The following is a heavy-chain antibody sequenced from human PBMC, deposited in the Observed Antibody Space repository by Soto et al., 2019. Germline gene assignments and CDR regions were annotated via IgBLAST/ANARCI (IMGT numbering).Heavy chain of an antibody. CDR2: INPKTGGT. J-gene: IGHJ4*02. V-gene: IGHV1-2*02. D-gene: IGHD2-21*01. CDR3: ERDPPRYFTSSPEGAGL. Sequence: GASVKVSCKASGYTFTDSHIHWVRQASGQGLEWLGWINPKTGGTNYPQKFQGRITMTRDTSMSTAYMELTNLTSDDTAVYYCERDPPRYFTSSPEGAGLWGQGTLVTVSS. CDR1: GYTFTDSH.